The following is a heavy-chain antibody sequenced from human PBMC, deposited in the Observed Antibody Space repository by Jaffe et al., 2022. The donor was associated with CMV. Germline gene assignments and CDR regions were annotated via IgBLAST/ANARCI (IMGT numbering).Heavy chain of an antibody. V-gene: IGHV3-74*03. CDR2: IKSDGSWT. CDR3: ARDHYGYNSLDC. Sequence: EVQLVESGGGLVQPGGSLRLSCEVSGFTFSSHWMHWVRQAPGKGLVWVSRIKSDGSWTEYADSVKGRFTISRDNAKNTLYLQMNSLRAEDTAIYYCARDHYGYNSLDCWGQGTLVTVSS. D-gene: IGHD5-12*01. CDR1: GFTFSSHW. J-gene: IGHJ4*02.